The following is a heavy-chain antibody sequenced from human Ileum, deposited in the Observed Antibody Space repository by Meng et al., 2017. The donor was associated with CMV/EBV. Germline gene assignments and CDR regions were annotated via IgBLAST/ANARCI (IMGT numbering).Heavy chain of an antibody. V-gene: IGHV2-5*02. Sequence: QILFKESGPTLGKPTQTLTLTCTFSGFSLTTNVESVGWIRQPPGKALEWLALIHGGGGKQYSPSLQSRLTATRDTSKNQVVLTMTNMDPVDTATYYCVHRYSSSSGQVSWGQGTLVTVSS. CDR3: VHRYSSSSGQVS. D-gene: IGHD6-6*01. CDR2: IHGGGGK. CDR1: GFSLTTNVES. J-gene: IGHJ5*02.